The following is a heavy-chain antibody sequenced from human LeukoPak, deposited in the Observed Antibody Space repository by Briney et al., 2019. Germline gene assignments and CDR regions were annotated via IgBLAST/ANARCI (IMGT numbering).Heavy chain of an antibody. J-gene: IGHJ4*02. CDR1: GFTFSNAW. V-gene: IGHV3-15*01. CDR3: TTAMGYFDY. D-gene: IGHD3-10*01. CDR2: IKSKTDGGKT. Sequence: KSGGSLRLSCAASGFTFSNAWMSWVRQAPGKGLEWVGRIKSKTDGGKTDYAAPVKGRFTISRDDSKNTLYLQMNSLKTEDTAVYYCTTAMGYFDYWGQGTLVTVSS.